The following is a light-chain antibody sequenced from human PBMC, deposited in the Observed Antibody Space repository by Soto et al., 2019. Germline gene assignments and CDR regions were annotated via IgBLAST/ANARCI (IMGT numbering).Light chain of an antibody. CDR3: SSYTSSSTSRV. V-gene: IGLV2-14*02. CDR1: SSDVGSDNL. CDR2: EGS. Sequence: QSVLTQPASVSGSPGQSITISCTGTSSDVGSDNLVSWYQQHPGKAPKLMIYEGSKRPSGVSNRFSGSKSGNTASLTISGLQAEDEADYYCSSYTSSSTSRVFGGGTKLTVL. J-gene: IGLJ2*01.